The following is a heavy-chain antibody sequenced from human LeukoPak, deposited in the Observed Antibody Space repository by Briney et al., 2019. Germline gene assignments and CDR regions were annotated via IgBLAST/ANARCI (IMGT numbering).Heavy chain of an antibody. D-gene: IGHD3-10*01. CDR2: IYYSGST. Sequence: KTSETLSLTCTVSGGSISSYYWSWIRQPPGKGLEWIGNIYYSGSTNYNPSLKSRVTISVDTSKNQFSLKLSSVTAADTAVYYCARAREVRGAKIYYFDYWGQGTLVTVSS. CDR1: GGSISSYY. J-gene: IGHJ4*02. V-gene: IGHV4-59*01. CDR3: ARAREVRGAKIYYFDY.